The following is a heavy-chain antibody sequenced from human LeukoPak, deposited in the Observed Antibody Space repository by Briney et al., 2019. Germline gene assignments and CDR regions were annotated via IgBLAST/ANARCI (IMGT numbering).Heavy chain of an antibody. CDR2: IYYSGST. CDR3: ARRGLSSYFDY. J-gene: IGHJ4*02. Sequence: SETLSLTCTVSGGSISSYYWSWIRQPPGKGLEWMGYIYYSGSTNYIPSLKSRVTISVDTSKNQFSLKLSSVTAADTAVYYCARRGLSSYFDYWGQGTLVTVSS. D-gene: IGHD3-16*01. CDR1: GGSISSYY. V-gene: IGHV4-59*08.